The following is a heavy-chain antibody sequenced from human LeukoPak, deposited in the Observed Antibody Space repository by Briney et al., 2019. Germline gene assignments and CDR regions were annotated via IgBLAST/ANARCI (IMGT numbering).Heavy chain of an antibody. CDR3: VRDLSASYYDF. CDR2: LTPGGTI. D-gene: IGHD3-3*01. J-gene: IGHJ4*02. CDR1: GFTFCSYT. V-gene: IGHV3-48*03. Sequence: PGGSLRLSCAASGFTFCSYTMHWVRQAPGKGLEWVSYLTPGGTIYYGDSVRGRFTISRDNAKSSLYLQMNSLRVEDTAVYYCVRDLSASYYDFWGQGTLVTVSS.